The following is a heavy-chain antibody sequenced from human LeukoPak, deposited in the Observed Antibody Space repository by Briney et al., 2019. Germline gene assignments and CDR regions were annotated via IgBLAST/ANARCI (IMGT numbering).Heavy chain of an antibody. V-gene: IGHV1-3*01. CDR2: ISAGNGNT. D-gene: IGHD3-9*01. J-gene: IGHJ4*02. Sequence: ASVKVSCKASGYTFTSYAMHWVRQAPGQRLEWMGWISAGNGNTKYSQKFQDRVTITRDTSASTAYMELSSLRSEDTAVYYCARVNHYDILTGYYNPFDYWGQGTLVTVSS. CDR3: ARVNHYDILTGYYNPFDY. CDR1: GYTFTSYA.